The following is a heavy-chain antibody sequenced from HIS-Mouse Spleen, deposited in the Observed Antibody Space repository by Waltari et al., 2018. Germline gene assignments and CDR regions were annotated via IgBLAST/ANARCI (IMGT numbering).Heavy chain of an antibody. D-gene: IGHD3-10*01. CDR3: ARDYYGSGSYYYYYGMDV. J-gene: IGHJ6*02. CDR1: GYTFTGYY. V-gene: IGHV1-2*02. CDR2: VNPNRGGT. Sequence: QVQLVQSGAEVKKPGASVKVSCKASGYTFTGYYMHWVRQAPGQGLGGMGWVNPNRGGTNYAQKFQGRVTMTRDTSISTAYMELSRLRSGDTAVYYCARDYYGSGSYYYYYGMDVWGQGTTVTVSS.